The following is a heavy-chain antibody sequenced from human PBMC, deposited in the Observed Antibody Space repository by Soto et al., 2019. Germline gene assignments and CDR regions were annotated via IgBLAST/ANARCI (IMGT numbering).Heavy chain of an antibody. J-gene: IGHJ2*01. CDR2: FYYGGR. CDR3: ARADETLIYWSFDL. D-gene: IGHD2-8*01. V-gene: IGHV4-59*02. Sequence: QVQLQESGPGLVKPSETLSLTCTVSGGAVGYDYWSWIRQPPGKGLEWIGTFYYGGRYYNPSLKSRVSISADASKNQLSLKLTSVTAADTAVYYCARADETLIYWSFDLWGRGTLVRVSS. CDR1: GGAVGYDY.